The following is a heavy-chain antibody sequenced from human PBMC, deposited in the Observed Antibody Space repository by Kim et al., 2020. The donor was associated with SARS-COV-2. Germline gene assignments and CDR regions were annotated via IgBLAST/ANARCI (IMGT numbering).Heavy chain of an antibody. Sequence: GGSLRLSCAASGFTFSGSAMHWVRQASGKGLEWVGRIRSKANSYATAYAASVKGRFTISRDDSKNTAYLQMNSLKTEDTAVYYCTRLRSDFWRGYGMDVWGQGTTVTVSS. J-gene: IGHJ6*02. CDR1: GFTFSGSA. CDR3: TRLRSDFWRGYGMDV. D-gene: IGHD3-3*01. V-gene: IGHV3-73*01. CDR2: IRSKANSYAT.